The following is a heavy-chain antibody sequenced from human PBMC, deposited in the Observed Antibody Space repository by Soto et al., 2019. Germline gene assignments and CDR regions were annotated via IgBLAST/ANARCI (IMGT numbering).Heavy chain of an antibody. Sequence: QVQLQESGPGLVKPSQTLSLTCTVSGGSISSGGYYWSWIRQHPGKGLEWIGYIYNSGSTYYNPSHQSRVNISADTSKNQCYLKLSSVTAADTAVYDCARAPAPWGQGTLVTVSS. V-gene: IGHV4-31*03. CDR1: GGSISSGGYY. CDR2: IYNSGST. J-gene: IGHJ5*02. CDR3: ARAPAP.